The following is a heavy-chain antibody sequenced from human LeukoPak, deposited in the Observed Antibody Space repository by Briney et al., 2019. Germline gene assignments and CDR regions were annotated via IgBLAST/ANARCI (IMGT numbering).Heavy chain of an antibody. CDR2: INPNSGGT. Sequence: ASVKVSCKASGYTFTGYYMHWVRQAPGQGLEWMGWINPNSGGTNYAQKFQGRVTMTRDTSISTAYMELSRLRSDDTAVYYCARDLDVTQLAVDPWGQGTLVTVSS. CDR1: GYTFTGYY. CDR3: ARDLDVTQLAVDP. J-gene: IGHJ5*02. V-gene: IGHV1-2*02. D-gene: IGHD2-2*01.